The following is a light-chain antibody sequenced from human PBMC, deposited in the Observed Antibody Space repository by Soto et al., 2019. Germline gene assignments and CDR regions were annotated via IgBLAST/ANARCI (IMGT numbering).Light chain of an antibody. V-gene: IGKV3-15*01. CDR2: AAS. CDR1: QSISGN. J-gene: IGKJ5*01. CDR3: QQYNSWTLFS. Sequence: ELMMTQSPATLSVSPGERATLSCRASQSISGNIAWYQQKPGQAPRLLIYAASIRASGIPARFSGTGFGREFTLSISSLQSEDSAVYYCQQYNSWTLFSFGQGTRLEIK.